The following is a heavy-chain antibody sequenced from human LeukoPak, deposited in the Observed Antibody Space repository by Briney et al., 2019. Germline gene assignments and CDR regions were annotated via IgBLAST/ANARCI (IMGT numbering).Heavy chain of an antibody. Sequence: GGSLRLSCAASGFIFSNNWMGWVRQAPGKGLEWVANIKEDGSEKHYVDSVKGRFTISRDNAKNSLYLQMNSLRAEDTAVYYCARDSAKGGSKGAIGATDYWGQGTLVTVSS. CDR2: IKEDGSEK. CDR1: GFIFSNNW. J-gene: IGHJ4*02. D-gene: IGHD1-26*01. V-gene: IGHV3-7*01. CDR3: ARDSAKGGSKGAIGATDY.